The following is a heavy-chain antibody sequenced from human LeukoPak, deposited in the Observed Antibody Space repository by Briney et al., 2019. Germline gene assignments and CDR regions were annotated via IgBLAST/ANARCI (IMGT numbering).Heavy chain of an antibody. CDR1: GGSISSYY. V-gene: IGHV4-59*01. D-gene: IGHD4-17*01. CDR2: IYYSGST. J-gene: IGHJ6*03. Sequence: TSETLSLTCTVSGGSISSYYWSWIRQPPGKGLEWIGYIYYSGSTNYNPSLKGRVTISVDTSKNQFSLKLSSVTAADTAVYYCARGVDYGDYQYYYYYMDVWGKGTTVTVSS. CDR3: ARGVDYGDYQYYYYYMDV.